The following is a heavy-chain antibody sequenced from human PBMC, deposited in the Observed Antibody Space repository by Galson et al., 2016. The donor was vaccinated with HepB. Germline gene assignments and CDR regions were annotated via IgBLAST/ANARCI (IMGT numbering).Heavy chain of an antibody. CDR3: ARQAFTNWNPFDY. CDR2: IWYDGVNT. D-gene: IGHD1-1*01. CDR1: GFTLSSYG. V-gene: IGHV3-33*01. J-gene: IGHJ4*02. Sequence: SLRLSCAASGFTLSSYGIHWVRQAPGKGLEWVAVIWYDGVNTYYADSVKGRFTISRDNSKNTLYLQMNSLRAEDTAVYYCARQAFTNWNPFDYWGQGTLVTVPS.